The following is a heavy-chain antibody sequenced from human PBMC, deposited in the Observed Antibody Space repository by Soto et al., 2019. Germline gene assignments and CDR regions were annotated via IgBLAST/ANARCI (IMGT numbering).Heavy chain of an antibody. CDR2: INHSGST. D-gene: IGHD2-15*01. J-gene: IGHJ5*02. V-gene: IGHV4-34*01. Sequence: SESLSLTCAVYGGSFSGYDGSWIRQPPGKGLEWIGEINHSGSTNYNPSLKSRVTISVDTSKNQFSLKLSSVTAADTAVYYCARNRRAWSRVWFDPWGQGTLVTVSS. CDR1: GGSFSGYD. CDR3: ARNRRAWSRVWFDP.